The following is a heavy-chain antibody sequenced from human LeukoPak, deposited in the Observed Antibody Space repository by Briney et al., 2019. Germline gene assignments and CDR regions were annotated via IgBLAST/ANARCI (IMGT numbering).Heavy chain of an antibody. CDR1: GFTFSSYW. CDR2: IKQDGSEK. Sequence: GGSLRLSCAASGFTFSSYWMSWVRQAPGKGLEWVANIKQDGSEKYYVDSVKGRFTISRDNTKNSLYLQMNSLRAEDTAVYYCARGVQWLLYYFDYWGQGTLVTVSS. J-gene: IGHJ4*02. V-gene: IGHV3-7*01. D-gene: IGHD3-22*01. CDR3: ARGVQWLLYYFDY.